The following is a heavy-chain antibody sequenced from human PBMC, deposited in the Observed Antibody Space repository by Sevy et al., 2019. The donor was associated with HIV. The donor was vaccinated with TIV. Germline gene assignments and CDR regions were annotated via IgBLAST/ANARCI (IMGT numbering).Heavy chain of an antibody. CDR1: GFTFISYT. J-gene: IGHJ6*02. CDR2: ISAYSDNT. V-gene: IGHV1-18*01. D-gene: IGHD4-4*01. CDR3: ARVRTVTTGYYYYAMDV. Sequence: ASVKVSCKASGFTFISYTISWVRQAPGQGLEWMGWISAYSDNTNYAQKLQGRVTMTTDTSTTTAYMELRSLRSDDTAVYYCARVRTVTTGYYYYAMDVWGQGTTVTVSS.